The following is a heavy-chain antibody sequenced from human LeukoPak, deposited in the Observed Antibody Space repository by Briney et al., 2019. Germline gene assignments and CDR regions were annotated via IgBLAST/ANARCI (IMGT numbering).Heavy chain of an antibody. V-gene: IGHV1-8*03. CDR1: GYTFTSYD. J-gene: IGHJ4*02. Sequence: GASVKVSCKASGYTFTSYDINWVRQATGQGLEWMGWMNPNSGNTGYAQKFQGRVTITRNTSISTAYMELSSLRSEDTAVYYCARGTGSYYYFDFWGQGALVTVSS. CDR3: ARGTGSYYYFDF. D-gene: IGHD1-26*01. CDR2: MNPNSGNT.